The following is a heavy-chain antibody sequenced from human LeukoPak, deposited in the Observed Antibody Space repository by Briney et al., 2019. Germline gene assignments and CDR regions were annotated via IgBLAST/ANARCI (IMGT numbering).Heavy chain of an antibody. CDR3: ARSRDGYNYYFQH. D-gene: IGHD5-24*01. J-gene: IGHJ1*01. V-gene: IGHV4-30-2*01. CDR1: GGSISSGGYS. CDR2: IYHSGST. Sequence: SETLSLTCAVSGGSISSGGYSWSWIRQPPGKGLEWIGYIYHSGSTYYNPSLKSRVTISVDRSKNQFSLKLSSVTAADTAVYYCARSRDGYNYYFQHWGQGTLVTVSS.